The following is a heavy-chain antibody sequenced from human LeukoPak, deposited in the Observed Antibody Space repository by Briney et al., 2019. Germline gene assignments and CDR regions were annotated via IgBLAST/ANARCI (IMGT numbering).Heavy chain of an antibody. J-gene: IGHJ4*02. CDR2: IRAISGSGAST. D-gene: IGHD1-1*01. CDR3: AKDPLTNWKAFDY. CDR1: GFIFNNYG. Sequence: GGSLRLSCAASGFIFNNYGMHWVRQAPGKGLEWVSAIRAISGSGASTYYADSVKGRFTISRDNSKNTLYLQMNSLRAEDTAVYYCAKDPLTNWKAFDYWGQGTLVTVSP. V-gene: IGHV3-23*01.